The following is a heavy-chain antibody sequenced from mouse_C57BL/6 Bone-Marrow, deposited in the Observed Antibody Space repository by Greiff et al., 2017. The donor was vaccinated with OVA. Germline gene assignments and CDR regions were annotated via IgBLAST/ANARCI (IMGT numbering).Heavy chain of an antibody. CDR3: AREASYHTYHY. J-gene: IGHJ2*01. CDR2: IFPGRGGT. V-gene: IGHV1-9*01. Sequence: VQLQESGAELVKPGASVKLSCKATGYAFSSSWIEWVKQRPGHGLEWIGQIFPGRGGTHYNEKFKGKATITADTSSNTAYMQLSSRTTEDSAVYDCAREASYHTYHYWGRGTALTVSS. CDR1: GYAFSSSW. D-gene: IGHD5-1-1*01.